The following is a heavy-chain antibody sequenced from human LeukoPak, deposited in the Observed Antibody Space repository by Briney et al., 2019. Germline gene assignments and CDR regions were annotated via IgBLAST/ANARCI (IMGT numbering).Heavy chain of an antibody. D-gene: IGHD1-1*01. V-gene: IGHV3-74*01. CDR2: LNTDGTTT. Sequence: GGSLRLSCAASGFTFSNYWMHWVRQAPGKGLVWVSRLNTDGTTTSYADSVKGRFTISRDNAKNTLYLQLNSLSAEEKAVYYCARGGLEPTDYWGQGTLVTVSS. CDR3: ARGGLEPTDY. CDR1: GFTFSNYW. J-gene: IGHJ4*02.